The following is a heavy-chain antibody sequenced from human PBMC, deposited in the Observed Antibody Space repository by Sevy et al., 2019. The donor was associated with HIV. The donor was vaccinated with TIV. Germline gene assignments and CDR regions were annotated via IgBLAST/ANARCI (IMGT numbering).Heavy chain of an antibody. V-gene: IGHV4-59*13. CDR3: ARASSATVTTVWGYYYGMDV. CDR1: GGSISSYY. J-gene: IGHJ6*02. Sequence: SETLSLTCTVSGGSISSYYWSWIRQPPGKGLEWIGYIYYSGCTNYNPSLKSRVTISVDTSKNQFSLKLRSVTAADTAVYYCARASSATVTTVWGYYYGMDVWGQGTTVTVSS. D-gene: IGHD4-4*01. CDR2: IYYSGCT.